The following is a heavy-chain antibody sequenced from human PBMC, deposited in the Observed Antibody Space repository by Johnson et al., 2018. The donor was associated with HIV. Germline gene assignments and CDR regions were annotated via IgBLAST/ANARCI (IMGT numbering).Heavy chain of an antibody. Sequence: VQLVESGGGVVQPGRSLRLSCAASGFTFSSYAMHWVRQAPGKGLEYVSAISSNGGSTYYANSVKGRFTISRDNSKNTLCLQMNSLRVEDTAMYYCARDLPRYYYDSSGWSPGAFDIWGQGTMVTVSS. CDR3: ARDLPRYYYDSSGWSPGAFDI. J-gene: IGHJ3*02. V-gene: IGHV3-64*01. D-gene: IGHD3-22*01. CDR1: GFTFSSYA. CDR2: ISSNGGST.